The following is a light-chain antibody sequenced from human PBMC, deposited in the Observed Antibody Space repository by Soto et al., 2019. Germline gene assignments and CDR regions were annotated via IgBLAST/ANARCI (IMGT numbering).Light chain of an antibody. Sequence: QSALTQPASVSGSPGQSITISCTGTSSDVGAYNHVSWFQQHPGKAPRLIIYDVSNRPSGVSNRFSGSKSGNTASLTISGLQAEDEADYYCSSYTTSTTGVFGGGTKVTVL. V-gene: IGLV2-14*01. CDR2: DVS. CDR1: SSDVGAYNH. J-gene: IGLJ3*02. CDR3: SSYTTSTTGV.